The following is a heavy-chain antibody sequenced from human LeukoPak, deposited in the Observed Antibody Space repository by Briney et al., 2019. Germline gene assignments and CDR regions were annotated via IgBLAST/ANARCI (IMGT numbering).Heavy chain of an antibody. CDR1: GYTFTSYY. Sequence: ASVKVSCKASGYTFTSYYMHWVRQAPGQGLEWMGIINPSGGSTSYAQKLQGRVTMTRDTSTSTVYMGLNSLRAEDTAVYYCAILGIAVAGTGYWGQGTLVTVSS. V-gene: IGHV1-46*01. J-gene: IGHJ4*02. CDR2: INPSGGST. CDR3: AILGIAVAGTGY. D-gene: IGHD6-19*01.